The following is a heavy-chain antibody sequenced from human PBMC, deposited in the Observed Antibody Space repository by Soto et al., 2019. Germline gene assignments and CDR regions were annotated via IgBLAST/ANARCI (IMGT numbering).Heavy chain of an antibody. J-gene: IGHJ4*02. CDR3: KTRLGVGTSSDY. CDR2: FDPEDGET. D-gene: IGHD6-6*01. Sequence: ASVKVSCKVSGYTLTELSMHWVRQAPGKGLEWMGGFDPEDGETFYTQKFQGRVTMTEDTSTDTAYMELISLRSEDTAVYYCKTRLGVGTSSDYWGQGTLVTVSS. V-gene: IGHV1-24*01. CDR1: GYTLTELS.